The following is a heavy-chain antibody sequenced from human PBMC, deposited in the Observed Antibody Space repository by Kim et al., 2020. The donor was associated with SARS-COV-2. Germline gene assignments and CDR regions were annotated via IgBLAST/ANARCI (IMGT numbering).Heavy chain of an antibody. V-gene: IGHV4-30-4*01. Sequence: SETLSLTCTVSGGSISSGDYYWSWIRQPPGQGLDWIGYIYYSGSTYYNPSLKSRVTISVDTSKNQFSLKLSSVTAADTAVYYCARVDTAMVFDYWGQGTLVTVSS. J-gene: IGHJ4*02. CDR1: GGSISSGDYY. CDR3: ARVDTAMVFDY. D-gene: IGHD5-18*01. CDR2: IYYSGST.